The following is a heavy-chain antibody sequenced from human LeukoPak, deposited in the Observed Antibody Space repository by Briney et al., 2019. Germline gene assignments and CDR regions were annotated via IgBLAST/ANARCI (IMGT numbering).Heavy chain of an antibody. CDR1: GFTLSTYW. Sequence: PGGSLRLSCVASGFTLSTYWMTWVRQAPGKGLEWVATIREDGSAEFYVDSVKGRFTISRDNAGNPVFLQMNSLRAEDTDIYYCARGDLDYWGQGTLVTVSS. V-gene: IGHV3-7*01. CDR3: ARGDLDY. CDR2: IREDGSAE. J-gene: IGHJ4*02.